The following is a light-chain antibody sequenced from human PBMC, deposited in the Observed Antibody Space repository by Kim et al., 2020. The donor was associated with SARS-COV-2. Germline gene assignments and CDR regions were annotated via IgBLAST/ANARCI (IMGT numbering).Light chain of an antibody. Sequence: QSVLTQPPSVSAAPGQKVTISCSGSSSNIGNNYVSWYQQLPGTAPKLLTYDDNKRSSGIPDRFSVSKSGTSATLGITGLQTGDEADYYCGTWDSSLSAWVFGGGTKLTVL. CDR1: SSNIGNNY. J-gene: IGLJ3*02. CDR3: GTWDSSLSAWV. CDR2: DDN. V-gene: IGLV1-51*01.